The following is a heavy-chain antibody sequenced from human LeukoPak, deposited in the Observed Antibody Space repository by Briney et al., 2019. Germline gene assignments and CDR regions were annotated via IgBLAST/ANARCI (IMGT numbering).Heavy chain of an antibody. J-gene: IGHJ3*02. D-gene: IGHD2-15*01. V-gene: IGHV3-30*03. Sequence: PGGSLRLSCAASGFTFSTYGMHWVRQAPGKGLEWVAVMSYDGTNKYYADFVKGRFTISRDTSKNTLYLQMNSLRAEDTAVYYCARGYCSGGTCYPHDTFDIWGHGTMVTVSS. CDR3: ARGYCSGGTCYPHDTFDI. CDR1: GFTFSTYG. CDR2: MSYDGTNK.